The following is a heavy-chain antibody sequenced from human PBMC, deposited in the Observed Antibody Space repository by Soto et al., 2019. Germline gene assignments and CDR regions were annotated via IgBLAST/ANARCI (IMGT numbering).Heavy chain of an antibody. Sequence: SETLSLTCAVYGGSFSGFYWSWIRQSPGKGLEWIGEINHSGSTKYNPSLKSRLTISVDTSKNQFSLRLSSVTAADTAVYYCSRGAADFDFLSGYYTRGHYFAFWGQGTLVPVS. CDR3: SRGAADFDFLSGYYTRGHYFAF. D-gene: IGHD3-3*01. CDR2: INHSGST. CDR1: GGSFSGFY. V-gene: IGHV4-34*01. J-gene: IGHJ4*02.